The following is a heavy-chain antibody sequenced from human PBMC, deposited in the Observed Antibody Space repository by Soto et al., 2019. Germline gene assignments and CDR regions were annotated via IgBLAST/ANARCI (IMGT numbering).Heavy chain of an antibody. Sequence: QVQLQQWGAGLLKPSETLSLTCAVYGGSFSGYYWSWIRQPPGKWLEWIGEINHSGSTNYNPSLKSRVTISVDTSKNQFSLKLSSVTAADTAVYYCASDLELPGEVFGYYYGMDVWGQGTTVTVSS. D-gene: IGHD1-7*01. V-gene: IGHV4-34*01. CDR3: ASDLELPGEVFGYYYGMDV. CDR1: GGSFSGYY. CDR2: INHSGST. J-gene: IGHJ6*02.